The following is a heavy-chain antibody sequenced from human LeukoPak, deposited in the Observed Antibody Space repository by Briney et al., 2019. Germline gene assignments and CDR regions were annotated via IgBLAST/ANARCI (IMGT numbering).Heavy chain of an antibody. CDR1: GGSFSGYY. CDR2: INHSGST. D-gene: IGHD2-2*02. CDR3: ARRRVYQLLYRGYFDY. J-gene: IGHJ4*02. Sequence: SETLSLTCAVYGGSFSGYYWSWIRQPPGKGLEWIGEINHSGSTNHNPSLKSRVTISVDTSKNQFSLKLSSVTAADTAVYYCARRRVYQLLYRGYFDYWGQGTLVTVSS. V-gene: IGHV4-34*01.